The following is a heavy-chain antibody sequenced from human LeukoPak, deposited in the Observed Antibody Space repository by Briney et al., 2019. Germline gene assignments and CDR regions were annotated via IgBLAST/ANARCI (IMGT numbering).Heavy chain of an antibody. CDR1: GDSVSSNRAT. J-gene: IGHJ3*01. CDR3: ARSNEVGAFDV. V-gene: IGHV6-1*01. D-gene: IGHD1-1*01. Sequence: SQTLSLTCAISGDSVSSNRATWNWIRQPPSRGLEWLVRTYYGSGGSIEYASSVRSRITIHSDTSRNQFSLQVTSVTPEDTAVYYCARSNEVGAFDVWGQGIMVIVSS. CDR2: TYYGSGGSI.